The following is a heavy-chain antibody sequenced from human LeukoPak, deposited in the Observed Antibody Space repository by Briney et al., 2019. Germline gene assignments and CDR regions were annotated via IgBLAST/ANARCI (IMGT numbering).Heavy chain of an antibody. CDR2: MYYSGSI. Sequence: PSETLSLTCAVYGGSFSSYYWGWIRQPPGKGLEWIGNMYYSGSIYYNPSLKSRVTISVDTSRNQFSLNLNSVTAADTAVYYCARRTGYSYGFSHWGPGTMLTVSS. J-gene: IGHJ4*02. D-gene: IGHD5-18*01. CDR1: GGSFSSYY. V-gene: IGHV4-39*01. CDR3: ARRTGYSYGFSH.